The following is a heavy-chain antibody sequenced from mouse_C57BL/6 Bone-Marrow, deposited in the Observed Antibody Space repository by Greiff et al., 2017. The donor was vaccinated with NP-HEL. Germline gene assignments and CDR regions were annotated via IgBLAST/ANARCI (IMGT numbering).Heavy chain of an antibody. J-gene: IGHJ1*03. CDR1: GFTFSSYG. CDR3: ARRDYYGSPYFDV. D-gene: IGHD1-1*01. Sequence: DVKLVESGGDLVKPGGSLKLSCAASGFTFSSYGMSWVRQTPDKRLEWVATISSGGSYTYYPDSVKGRFTISRDNAKNTLYLQMSSLKSEDTAMYYCARRDYYGSPYFDVWGTGTTVTVSS. V-gene: IGHV5-6*02. CDR2: ISSGGSYT.